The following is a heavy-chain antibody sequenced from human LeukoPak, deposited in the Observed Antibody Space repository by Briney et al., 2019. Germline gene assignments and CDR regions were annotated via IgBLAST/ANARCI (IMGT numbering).Heavy chain of an antibody. V-gene: IGHV4-39*01. Sequence: SETLSLTCTVSGDSISGSTNYWGWIRQPPGRGLEWIGSGYSSGNTFYNPSLKSRVTISVDTSKNQFSLKLSPVTAADTAVYYCARLNNSGRPGGAYFQHWGQGSQVTVSS. D-gene: IGHD6-19*01. CDR3: ARLNNSGRPGGAYFQH. J-gene: IGHJ1*01. CDR2: GYSSGNT. CDR1: GDSISGSTNY.